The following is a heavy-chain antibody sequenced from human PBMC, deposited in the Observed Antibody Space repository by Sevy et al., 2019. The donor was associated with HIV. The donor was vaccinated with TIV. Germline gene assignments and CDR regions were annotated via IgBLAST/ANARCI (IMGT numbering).Heavy chain of an antibody. J-gene: IGHJ4*02. CDR2: INPDSNVI. Sequence: GGSLRLSCAASGFSFSLYSMYWVRQAPGKGLEWLSHINPDSNVIYYADSVRGRFTISRDNAKNSLYLQMNSLRVDDTAVHYCAREFYGRSDDWGQGTLVTVSS. CDR3: AREFYGRSDD. V-gene: IGHV3-48*01. D-gene: IGHD4-17*01. CDR1: GFSFSLYS.